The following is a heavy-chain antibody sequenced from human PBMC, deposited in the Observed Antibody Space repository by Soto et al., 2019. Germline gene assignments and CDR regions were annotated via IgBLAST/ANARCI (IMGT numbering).Heavy chain of an antibody. D-gene: IGHD1-1*01. Sequence: QVQLVQSGAEVKKPGASVKVSCKVFGYTLTELSMHWVRQAPGKGLEWMGGFDPEDDEMVYAQKFQGRVTMIEDTSTETAYMELSGLTSEDTAVYYCATDQDTWIIGGFDVWGQGTMVSVSS. V-gene: IGHV1-24*01. J-gene: IGHJ3*01. CDR3: ATDQDTWIIGGFDV. CDR1: GYTLTELS. CDR2: FDPEDDEM.